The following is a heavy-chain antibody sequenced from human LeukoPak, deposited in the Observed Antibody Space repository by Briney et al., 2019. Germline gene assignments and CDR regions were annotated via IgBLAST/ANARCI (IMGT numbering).Heavy chain of an antibody. CDR2: ISSSSSYI. CDR3: ARHPTVIFYWYFDL. Sequence: GGSLRLPCAASGFTFSSYSMNWVRQAPGKGLEWVSSISSSSSYIYYADSVKGRFTISRDNAKNSLYLQMNSLRAEDTAVYYCARHPTVIFYWYFDLWGRGTLVTVSS. J-gene: IGHJ2*01. D-gene: IGHD4-17*01. V-gene: IGHV3-21*01. CDR1: GFTFSSYS.